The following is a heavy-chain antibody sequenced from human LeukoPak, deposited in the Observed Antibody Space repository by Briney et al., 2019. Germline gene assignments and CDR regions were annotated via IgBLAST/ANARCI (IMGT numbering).Heavy chain of an antibody. J-gene: IGHJ6*02. CDR2: ISSSSSYI. CDR3: ARSGTPFGAEDGMDV. V-gene: IGHV3-21*04. D-gene: IGHD3-16*01. CDR1: GFTFSSYS. Sequence: PGGSLRLSCAASGFTFSSYSMNWVRQAPGKGLEWVSSISSSSSYIYYADSVKGRFTISRDNAKNSLYLQMNSLRAEDTAVYYCARSGTPFGAEDGMDVWGQGTTVTVSS.